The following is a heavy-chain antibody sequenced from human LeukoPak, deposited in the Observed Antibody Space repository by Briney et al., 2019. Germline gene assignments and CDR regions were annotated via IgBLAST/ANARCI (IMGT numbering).Heavy chain of an antibody. CDR1: GDSITSGSYY. D-gene: IGHD6-13*01. Sequence: PSETLSLTCTVSGDSITSGSYYWGWIRQTPEKGLEWIGNIYSTGSTSFNPSLKSRVTMSVDTSKNQFSLKLSSVTAADTAVYYCARHAGGISATGTRPFDYWGQGTLVTVSS. CDR3: ARHAGGISATGTRPFDY. CDR2: IYSTGST. V-gene: IGHV4-39*01. J-gene: IGHJ4*02.